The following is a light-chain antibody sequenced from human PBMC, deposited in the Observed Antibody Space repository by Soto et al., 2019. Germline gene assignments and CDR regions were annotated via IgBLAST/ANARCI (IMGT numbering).Light chain of an antibody. CDR3: SSYRRSSTWL. J-gene: IGLJ3*02. V-gene: IGLV2-14*03. CDR1: SSDVGAYNY. CDR2: EVS. Sequence: QSALTQPASVSGSPGQSSTISCTGTSSDVGAYNYVSWYQQHPGKAPKLMIYEVSNRPSGVSNRFSGSKSANTASLTISGLRAGDEADYYCSSYRRSSTWLFGGGTKLTVL.